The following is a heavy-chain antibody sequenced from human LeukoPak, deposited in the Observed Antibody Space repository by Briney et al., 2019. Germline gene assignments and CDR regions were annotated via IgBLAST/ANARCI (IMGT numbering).Heavy chain of an antibody. CDR3: VTAMNPYVMDV. Sequence: ASVKVSCKASGGTFSSYGISWVRQAPGQGLEWMGGIIPIFGTANYAQKFQGRVTITADESTSTAYMELSSLRSEDTAVYYCVTAMNPYVMDVWGKGTTVTVSS. V-gene: IGHV1-69*13. D-gene: IGHD2-2*01. CDR2: IIPIFGTA. CDR1: GGTFSSYG. J-gene: IGHJ6*04.